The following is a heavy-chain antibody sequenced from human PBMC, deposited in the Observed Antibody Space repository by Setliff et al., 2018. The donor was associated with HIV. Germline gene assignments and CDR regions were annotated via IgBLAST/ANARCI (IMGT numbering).Heavy chain of an antibody. D-gene: IGHD1-1*01. V-gene: IGHV4-34*01. Sequence: ASETLSLTCAVYGGSFSDYSWTWLRQPPGKALEWIGHINDNGGANYNPSLTTRATISVATPKNQFFLELTSVTAADTAVYYCARGRYNGDSYSGGFYYFDHWGQGSLVTVSS. CDR2: INDNGGA. CDR1: GGSFSDYS. CDR3: ARGRYNGDSYSGGFYYFDH. J-gene: IGHJ4*02.